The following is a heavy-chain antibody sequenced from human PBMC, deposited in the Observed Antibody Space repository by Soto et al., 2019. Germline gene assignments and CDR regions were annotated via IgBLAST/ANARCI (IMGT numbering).Heavy chain of an antibody. CDR3: ARDPASYGSGSVDY. CDR2: ISYDGSNK. Sequence: PGGSLRLSCAASGFTFISYAMHWVRQAPGKGLEWVAVISYDGSNKYYADSVKGRFTISRDNSKNTLYLQMNSLRAEDTAVYYCARDPASYGSGSVDYWGQGTLVTVSS. CDR1: GFTFISYA. V-gene: IGHV3-30-3*01. J-gene: IGHJ4*02. D-gene: IGHD3-10*01.